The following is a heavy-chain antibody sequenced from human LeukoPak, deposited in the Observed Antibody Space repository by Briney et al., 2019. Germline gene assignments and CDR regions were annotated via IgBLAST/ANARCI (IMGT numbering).Heavy chain of an antibody. Sequence: QSGGSLRLSCAASGFTFSSYAMHWVRQAPGKGLEWVAVISYDGSNAYYADSVKGRFTISRDNSKNTLYLQMNSLTAEDTAVYYCARPPFYYDTSGYPHTFDIWGQGTMVTVSS. CDR1: GFTFSSYA. CDR3: ARPPFYYDTSGYPHTFDI. J-gene: IGHJ3*02. CDR2: ISYDGSNA. V-gene: IGHV3-30*04. D-gene: IGHD3-22*01.